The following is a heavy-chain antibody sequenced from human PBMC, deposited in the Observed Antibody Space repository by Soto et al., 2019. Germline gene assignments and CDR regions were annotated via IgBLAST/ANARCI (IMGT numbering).Heavy chain of an antibody. V-gene: IGHV4-59*01. CDR1: GGSISSYY. CDR3: ACGSSWLDFDY. CDR2: IYYSGST. D-gene: IGHD6-13*01. Sequence: QVQLQESGPGLVKPSETLSLTCTVSGGSISSYYWSWIRQPPGKGLEWIGYIYYSGSTNYNPSLKSRVTISVDTSKNQFSLKLSSVTAADTAVYYCACGSSWLDFDYWGQGTLVTVSS. J-gene: IGHJ4*02.